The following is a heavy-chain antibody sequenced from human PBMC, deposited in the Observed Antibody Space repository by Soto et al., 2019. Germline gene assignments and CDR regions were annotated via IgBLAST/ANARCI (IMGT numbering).Heavy chain of an antibody. V-gene: IGHV3-49*04. D-gene: IGHD6-13*01. CDR2: IKSKAYGGTT. CDR1: GFTFDDYA. Sequence: GGSLRLSCTTSGFTFDDYAMSWVRQAPGKGLEWVGLIKSKAYGGTTEYAASVKGRFTISRDGSKSIAYLQMNSLKTDDTAVYYCAKVGQGSSWYPAYNWFDPWGQGTLVTVSS. J-gene: IGHJ5*02. CDR3: AKVGQGSSWYPAYNWFDP.